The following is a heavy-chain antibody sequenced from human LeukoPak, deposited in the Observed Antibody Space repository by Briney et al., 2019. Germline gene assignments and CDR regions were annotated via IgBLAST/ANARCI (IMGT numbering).Heavy chain of an antibody. CDR3: ARNDSSGYFDY. Sequence: SETLSLTCAVSDYSISSGNDWGWIRQPPGKGLGGSGIVYQSGSTHYSKSLKSGVTIAVDTSKSQFSLKLRCVTAADTAVYYCARNDSSGYFDYWGQGTLVTVSS. D-gene: IGHD3-22*01. CDR2: VYQSGST. J-gene: IGHJ4*02. CDR1: DYSISSGND. V-gene: IGHV4-38-2*01.